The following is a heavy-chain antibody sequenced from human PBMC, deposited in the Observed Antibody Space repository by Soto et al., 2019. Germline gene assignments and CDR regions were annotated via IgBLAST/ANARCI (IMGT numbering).Heavy chain of an antibody. Sequence: PSQTLSLTCAISGDSVSSNSAAWNWIRQSPSRGLEWLGRTYYRSKWYNDYAVSVKSRITINPDTSKNQFSLQLNSVTPEDTAVYYCARGLLWFGELYPPYYYYGMDVWGQGTTVTSP. J-gene: IGHJ6*02. CDR2: TYYRSKWYN. D-gene: IGHD3-10*01. CDR1: GDSVSSNSAA. CDR3: ARGLLWFGELYPPYYYYGMDV. V-gene: IGHV6-1*01.